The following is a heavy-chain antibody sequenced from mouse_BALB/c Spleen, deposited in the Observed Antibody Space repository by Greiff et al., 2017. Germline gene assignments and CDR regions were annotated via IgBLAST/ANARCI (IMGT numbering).Heavy chain of an antibody. CDR3: ARSLLRLGWYFDV. CDR1: GYAFSSYW. D-gene: IGHD1-2*01. V-gene: IGHV1-80*01. Sequence: VQLQQSGAELVRPGSSVKISCKASGYAFSSYWMNWVKQRPGQGLEWIGQIYPGDGDTNYNGKFKGKATLTADKSSSTAYMQLSSLTSEDSAVYFCARSLLRLGWYFDVWGAGTTVTVSS. J-gene: IGHJ1*01. CDR2: IYPGDGDT.